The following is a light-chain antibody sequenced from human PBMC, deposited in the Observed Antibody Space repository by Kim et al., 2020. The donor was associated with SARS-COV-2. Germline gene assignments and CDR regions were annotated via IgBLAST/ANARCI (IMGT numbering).Light chain of an antibody. Sequence: ELTQPPSASGTPGQRVTISCSGSSSNIGSNYVYWYQQLPGTAPKLLIYRNNQRPSGVPDRFSGSKSGTSASLAISGLRSEDEADYYCAAWDDSLSGEVFGGGTQLTVL. CDR2: RNN. V-gene: IGLV1-47*01. J-gene: IGLJ3*02. CDR1: SSNIGSNY. CDR3: AAWDDSLSGEV.